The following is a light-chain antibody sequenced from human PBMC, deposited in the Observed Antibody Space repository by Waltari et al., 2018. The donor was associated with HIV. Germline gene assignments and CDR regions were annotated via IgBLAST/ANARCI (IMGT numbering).Light chain of an antibody. CDR1: SSDVGSYNL. J-gene: IGLJ2*01. CDR3: CSYAGGNTLV. V-gene: IGLV2-23*02. Sequence: QSALTQPASVSGSPGQSIPISCTGTSSDVGSYNLVSWYQQHPCKAPKLMIYEVTKRPSGVSNHFSASKSGNTASLTISGLQAEDEADYYCCSYAGGNTLVFGGGTKLTVL. CDR2: EVT.